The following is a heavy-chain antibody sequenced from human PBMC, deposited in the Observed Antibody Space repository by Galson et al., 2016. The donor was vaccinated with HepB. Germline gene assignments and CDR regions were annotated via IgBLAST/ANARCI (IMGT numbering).Heavy chain of an antibody. J-gene: IGHJ4*02. D-gene: IGHD3-22*01. CDR2: SYYRGST. CDR3: AREGYYFDTSGYYYWDKIDY. V-gene: IGHV4-59*12. CDR1: DGSITSYY. Sequence: SETLSLTCSVSDGSITSYYWSWIRQPPGKGLEWIGQSYYRGSTSYKSSLKSRVSISVDMSKNQFSLQLSSVTPEDTSVYYCAREGYYFDTSGYYYWDKIDYWGQGTLVTVSS.